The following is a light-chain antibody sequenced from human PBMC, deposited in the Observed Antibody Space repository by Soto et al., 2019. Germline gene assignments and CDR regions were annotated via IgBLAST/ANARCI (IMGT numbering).Light chain of an antibody. Sequence: QSVLAQPASVSGAPGQSITISCTGTSSDVGSYNLVSWHQQHQGKAPKLMIYEGSKRPSGVSNRFSGSKSGNTASLTISGLQAEDEADYYCSSYAGSNTFVFGTGTKVTVL. CDR1: SSDVGSYNL. J-gene: IGLJ1*01. CDR3: SSYAGSNTFV. V-gene: IGLV2-23*03. CDR2: EGS.